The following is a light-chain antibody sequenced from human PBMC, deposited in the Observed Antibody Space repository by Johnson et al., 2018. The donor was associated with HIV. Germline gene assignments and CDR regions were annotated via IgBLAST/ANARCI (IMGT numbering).Light chain of an antibody. CDR2: DND. CDR1: SSNIGNNY. Sequence: QSVLTQPPSVSAAPGQKVTISCSGSSSNIGNNYVSWFQHLPGAAPKLLIYDNDRRPSGVPDRFSGSKSGTSATLDITGLQSGDEADYYCGTWDSSLSASVFGTGTKVTVL. CDR3: GTWDSSLSASV. J-gene: IGLJ1*01. V-gene: IGLV1-51*02.